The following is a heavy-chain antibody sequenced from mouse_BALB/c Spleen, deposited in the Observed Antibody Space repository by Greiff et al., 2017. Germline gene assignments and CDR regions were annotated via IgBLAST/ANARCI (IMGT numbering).Heavy chain of an antibody. CDR3: ARHGNGNPFDY. CDR1: GFTFSSYT. Sequence: EVMLVESGGGLVQPGGSLKLSCAASGFTFSSYTMSWVRQTPEKRLEWVAYISNGGGSTYYPDTVKGRFTISRDNAKNTLYLQMSSLKSEDTAMYYCARHGNGNPFDYWGQGTTLTVSS. V-gene: IGHV5-12-2*01. CDR2: ISNGGGST. D-gene: IGHD2-1*01. J-gene: IGHJ2*01.